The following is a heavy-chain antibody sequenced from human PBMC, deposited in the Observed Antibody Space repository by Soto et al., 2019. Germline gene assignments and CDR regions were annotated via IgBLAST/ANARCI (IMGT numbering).Heavy chain of an antibody. CDR1: GDSISSGGSS. D-gene: IGHD3-22*01. V-gene: IGHV4-30-2*06. CDR2: NYHSGGT. CDR3: ARDSLSGYYFDY. Sequence: QLQLQESGSGLVKPSQTLSLTCVVSGDSISSGGSSWNWIRQSPGKGLEWIGHNYHSGGTLYNPSLDSRVTISVDKSKNQFSLRLTSVTAADTAVYYCARDSLSGYYFDYWGQRTLVTVSS. J-gene: IGHJ4*02.